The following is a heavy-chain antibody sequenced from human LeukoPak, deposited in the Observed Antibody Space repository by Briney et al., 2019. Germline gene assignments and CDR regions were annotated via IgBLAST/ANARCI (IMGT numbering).Heavy chain of an antibody. CDR1: GFTFNSYA. CDR2: ISYDGSNK. D-gene: IGHD3-3*01. Sequence: GGSLRLSCAASGFTFNSYAMHWVRQAPGKGLEWVAVISYDGSNKYYADSVKGRFTISRDNSKNTLYLQMNSLRAEDTAVYYCASSVDKEANYDFWSGRIYWGQGTLVTVSS. CDR3: ASSVDKEANYDFWSGRIY. V-gene: IGHV3-30-3*01. J-gene: IGHJ4*02.